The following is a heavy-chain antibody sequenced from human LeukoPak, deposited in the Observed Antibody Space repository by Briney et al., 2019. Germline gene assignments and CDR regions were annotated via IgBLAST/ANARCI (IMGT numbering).Heavy chain of an antibody. J-gene: IGHJ4*02. Sequence: GGSLRLSCAVSGFTFSDNWMSWVRQAPGKGLEWVANIKEDGSEKNYVDSVRGRFTISRDNAKNSLYLQMNSLRAEDTAVYYCARYFRADSGNYYRSFDYWGQGTLVTVSS. CDR3: ARYFRADSGNYYRSFDY. V-gene: IGHV3-7*05. CDR2: IKEDGSEK. CDR1: GFTFSDNW. D-gene: IGHD1-26*01.